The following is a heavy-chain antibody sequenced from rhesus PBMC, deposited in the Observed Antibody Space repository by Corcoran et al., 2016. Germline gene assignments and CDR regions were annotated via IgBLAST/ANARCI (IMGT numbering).Heavy chain of an antibody. CDR1: GFIFNDYW. Sequence: EVHMAESGGGLVQPGGSLRLSCEGSGFIFNDYWLYWVRPAPGKGLGWVSRIRGDGKTISYAESVKGRFTISRENAKNSLYLEMNSLRPEDTAVYYCARFDVWGPGVLVTVSS. J-gene: IGHJ5-1*01. CDR3: ARFDV. V-gene: IGHV3-119*01. CDR2: IRGDGKTI.